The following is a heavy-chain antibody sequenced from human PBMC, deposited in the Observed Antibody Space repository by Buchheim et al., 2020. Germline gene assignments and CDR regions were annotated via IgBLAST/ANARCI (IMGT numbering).Heavy chain of an antibody. J-gene: IGHJ4*02. CDR3: VRDKVGGSFDF. CDR2: MTSGTGSVI. Sequence: EVQLVESGGGLVQTGGSLTLSCTASGFIFRNFAMNWVRQAPGKGLEWISFMTSGTGSVIYYADSVKDRFTISRDNAKNSLYPQMSSLRADDTAVYHCVRDKVGGSFDFWGQGT. CDR1: GFIFRNFA. V-gene: IGHV3-48*04. D-gene: IGHD3-10*01.